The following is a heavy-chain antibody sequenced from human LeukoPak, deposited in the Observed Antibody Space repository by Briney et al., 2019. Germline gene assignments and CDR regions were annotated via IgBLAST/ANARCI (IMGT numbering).Heavy chain of an antibody. J-gene: IGHJ4*02. D-gene: IGHD4-17*01. CDR2: IRYDGSNK. Sequence: GGSLRLSCAASGYTFSSYGMHWVRQAPGKGLEWVAFIRYDGSNKYYADSVKGRFTISRDNSKNTLYLQMISLRAEDTAVYYCAQAPLRPTPPPFDSWGQGPLVPVSS. V-gene: IGHV3-30*02. CDR3: AQAPLRPTPPPFDS. CDR1: GYTFSSYG.